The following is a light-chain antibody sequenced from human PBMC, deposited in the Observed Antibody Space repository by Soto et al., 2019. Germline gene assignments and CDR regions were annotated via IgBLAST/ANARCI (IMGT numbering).Light chain of an antibody. J-gene: IGLJ2*01. CDR2: EGS. CDR3: CSKAGTGTSVV. Sequence: QSALTQPASVSGSPGQSITISGTGTSSDVGSYNLVSWYQQHPGKAPKLMIYEGSKRPSGVSNRFSGSKSGNTASLTISGLQAEDEDDYYCCSKAGTGTSVVFGGGTKVTVL. V-gene: IGLV2-23*01. CDR1: SSDVGSYNL.